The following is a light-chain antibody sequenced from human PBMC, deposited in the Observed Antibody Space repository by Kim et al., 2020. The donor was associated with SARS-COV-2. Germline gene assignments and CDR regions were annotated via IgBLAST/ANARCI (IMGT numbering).Light chain of an antibody. Sequence: DIQMTQSPSTLSASVGDRVTITCRASQSISSWLAWYQQKPGKAPKLLIYKASSLKSGVPSRFSGSGSGTEFTLTISSLQPDDFATYYCQQYNSYSGTFGQGTKLEI. J-gene: IGKJ2*01. V-gene: IGKV1-5*03. CDR1: QSISSW. CDR3: QQYNSYSGT. CDR2: KAS.